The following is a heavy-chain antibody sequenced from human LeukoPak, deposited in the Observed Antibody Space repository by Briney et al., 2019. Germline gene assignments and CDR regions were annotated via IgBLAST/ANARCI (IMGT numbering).Heavy chain of an antibody. Sequence: LETLSLTCTASGDSISSTYYYWGWIRQPPGKGLEWIGTIYYRRSTYYNPSLKSRVTISGDTSKNQISLKVTSMTAADTAVYYCARHARVAATGLDSWGQGTLVTVSS. V-gene: IGHV4-39*01. CDR2: IYYRRST. J-gene: IGHJ4*02. CDR3: ARHARVAATGLDS. D-gene: IGHD6-13*01. CDR1: GDSISSTYYY.